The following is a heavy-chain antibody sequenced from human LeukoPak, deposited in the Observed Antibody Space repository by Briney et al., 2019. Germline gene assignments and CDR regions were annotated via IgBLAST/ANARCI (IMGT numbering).Heavy chain of an antibody. CDR3: ARDLSAAFDF. D-gene: IGHD6-19*01. CDR2: IGSSGGGI. V-gene: IGHV3-23*01. CDR1: GFTFSTYT. J-gene: IGHJ4*02. Sequence: GGSLRLSCAASGFTFSTYTMYWVRHPPGKRLEWVSIIGSSGGGIHYADSVKGRFTISRDNSKNALYLQMNSLRVEDTALYYCARDLSAAFDFWGQGVLVTVSS.